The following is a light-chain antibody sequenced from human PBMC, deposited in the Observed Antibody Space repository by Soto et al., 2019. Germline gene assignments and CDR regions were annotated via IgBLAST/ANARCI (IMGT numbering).Light chain of an antibody. V-gene: IGLV3-9*01. Sequence: SYELTQPLSVSVALGQTARITCGGNNIESKNVHWYQQKPGQAPVRVIYRDSNRPSGTPERFSGSNSGSTATLTISRAQVGDEADYYCQVWDTNTAIFGGGTKLTVL. J-gene: IGLJ2*01. CDR2: RDS. CDR1: NIESKN. CDR3: QVWDTNTAI.